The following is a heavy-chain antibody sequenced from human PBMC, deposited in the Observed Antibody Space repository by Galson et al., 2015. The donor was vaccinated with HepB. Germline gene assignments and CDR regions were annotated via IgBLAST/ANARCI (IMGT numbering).Heavy chain of an antibody. V-gene: IGHV4-34*01. J-gene: IGHJ3*02. D-gene: IGHD3-3*01. CDR1: GGSFSGYY. CDR3: ARELLSITIFGVVTLDAFDI. Sequence: LSLTCAVYGGSFSGYYWSWIRQPPGKGLEWIGEINHSGSTNYNPSLKSRVTISVDTSKNQFSLKLSSVTAADTAVYYCARELLSITIFGVVTLDAFDIWGQGTMVTVSS. CDR2: INHSGST.